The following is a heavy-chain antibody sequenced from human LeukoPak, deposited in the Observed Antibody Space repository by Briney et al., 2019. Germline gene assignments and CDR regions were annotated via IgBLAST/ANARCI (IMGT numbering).Heavy chain of an antibody. D-gene: IGHD1-26*01. CDR2: ISSSGSTI. CDR3: AGARRGSYYHHAFDI. CDR1: GFTFSSYE. J-gene: IGHJ3*02. Sequence: GGSLRLSCAASGFTFSSYEMNWVRQAPGKGLEWVSYISSSGSTIYYADSVKGRFTISRDNAKNSLYLQMNSLRAEDTAVYYCAGARRGSYYHHAFDIWGQGTMVTVSS. V-gene: IGHV3-48*03.